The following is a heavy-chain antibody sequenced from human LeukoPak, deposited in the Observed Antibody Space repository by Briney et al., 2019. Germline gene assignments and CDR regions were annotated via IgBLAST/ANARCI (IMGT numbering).Heavy chain of an antibody. CDR1: GFIFSNYG. J-gene: IGHJ4*02. V-gene: IGHV3-30*02. Sequence: GGSLRLFCAVSGFIFSNYGMHWVRQAPGKGLEWVAFIRSDGSEKNYAGSVKGRFTISRDNSKNTLYVQMNSLRADDTAVYYCAKHDSSSVYWGQGTLVTVSS. D-gene: IGHD3-22*01. CDR3: AKHDSSSVY. CDR2: IRSDGSEK.